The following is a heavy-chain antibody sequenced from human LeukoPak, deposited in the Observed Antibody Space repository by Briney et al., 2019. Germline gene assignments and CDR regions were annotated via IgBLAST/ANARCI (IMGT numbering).Heavy chain of an antibody. J-gene: IGHJ6*02. CDR2: IYSGGST. D-gene: IGHD4-17*01. CDR3: ATPHDYGDYGGV. Sequence: GGSLRLSCAASGFTVSSNYMSWVRQAPGKGLEWVSAIYSGGSTYYADSVKGRFTISRDNSKNTLYLRMNSLRAEDTAVYYCATPHDYGDYGGVWGQGTTVTVSS. CDR1: GFTVSSNY. V-gene: IGHV3-66*01.